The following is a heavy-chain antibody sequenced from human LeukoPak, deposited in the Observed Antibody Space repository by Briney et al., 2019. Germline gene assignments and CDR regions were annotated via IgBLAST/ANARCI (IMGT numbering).Heavy chain of an antibody. Sequence: PGGSLRLSSAASGFTFSTYWMHWVRQAPGKGLVWVSRINSDECSTTYADSVKGRFTISRDNAKNTLYLQMNSLRAEDTAVYYCAKSRRAYCSGGSCFGLWDYWGQGTLVTVSS. CDR1: GFTFSTYW. D-gene: IGHD2-15*01. J-gene: IGHJ4*02. CDR2: INSDECST. CDR3: AKSRRAYCSGGSCFGLWDY. V-gene: IGHV3-74*01.